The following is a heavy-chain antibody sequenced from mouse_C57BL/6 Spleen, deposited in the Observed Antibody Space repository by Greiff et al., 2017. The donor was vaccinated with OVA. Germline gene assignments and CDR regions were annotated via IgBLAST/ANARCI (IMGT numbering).Heavy chain of an antibody. CDR3: ARGTVVEGWYFDV. J-gene: IGHJ1*03. D-gene: IGHD1-1*01. CDR1: GYTFTSYW. V-gene: IGHV1-59*01. Sequence: VQLQQPGAELVRPGTSVKLSCKASGYTFTSYWMHWVKQRPGQGLEWIGVIDPSDSYTNYNQKFKGKATLTVDTSSSTAYMQLSSLTSEDSAVYYCARGTVVEGWYFDVWGTGTTVTVSS. CDR2: IDPSDSYT.